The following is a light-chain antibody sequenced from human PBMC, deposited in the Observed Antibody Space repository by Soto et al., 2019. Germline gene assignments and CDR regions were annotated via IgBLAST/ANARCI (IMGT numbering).Light chain of an antibody. CDR2: AAS. V-gene: IGKV1-39*01. CDR3: QQSYSNST. J-gene: IGKJ1*01. CDR1: QNIITY. Sequence: DVQLTQSPSSLSVFVGDSVTVTCRASQNIITYLHWYHQKPGEAPTLLINAASTLQSGVPSRFRGSGSGTDFTLTINSLQPEDVGTYYCQQSYSNSTFGQGTTVEIK.